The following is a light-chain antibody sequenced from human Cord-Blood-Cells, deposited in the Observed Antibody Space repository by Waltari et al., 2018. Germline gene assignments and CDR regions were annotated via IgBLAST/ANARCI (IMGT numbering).Light chain of an antibody. CDR1: QGISRW. Sequence: IQMTQSPSSVSASVGDSVTITCRASQGISRWLAWYQQKPGKAPKLLIYAASSLQSGVPSRLSGSGSGTDFTLTISSLQPEDFATYYCQQANSFPLTFGGGTKVEIK. CDR2: AAS. CDR3: QQANSFPLT. J-gene: IGKJ4*01. V-gene: IGKV1-12*01.